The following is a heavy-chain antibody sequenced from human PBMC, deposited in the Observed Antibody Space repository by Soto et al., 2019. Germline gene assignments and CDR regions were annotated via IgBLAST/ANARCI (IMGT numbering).Heavy chain of an antibody. D-gene: IGHD1-1*01. CDR1: GFTFRSYA. Sequence: EVQLLESGGGLVQPGGSLRLSCAASGFTFRSYAMAWVRQAPGQGLEWVSVISYNGANTYYADSIKGRFTISRDNSKGTVNLQMNTLRVEDTAVYYCAIYISGPTDFYFDFWGPGVLVTVSS. V-gene: IGHV3-23*01. CDR3: AIYISGPTDFYFDF. J-gene: IGHJ4*02. CDR2: ISYNGANT.